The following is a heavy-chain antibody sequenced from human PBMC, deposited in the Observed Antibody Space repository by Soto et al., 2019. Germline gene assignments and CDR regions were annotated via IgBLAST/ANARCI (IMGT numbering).Heavy chain of an antibody. CDR2: IYYTVTT. CDR3: ARQHYTNSHYNY. Sequence: SETLSLTCIVSGGSIGSTDYYWHWIRQPPGEGLEWIGNIYYTVTTDYNPSLRGRVTISVDRHKNQLSLKMTSVTPTQTAMYFCARQHYTNSHYNYRRQGTMIAVSS. V-gene: IGHV4-39*01. D-gene: IGHD2-2*02. CDR1: GGSIGSTDYY. J-gene: IGHJ4*01.